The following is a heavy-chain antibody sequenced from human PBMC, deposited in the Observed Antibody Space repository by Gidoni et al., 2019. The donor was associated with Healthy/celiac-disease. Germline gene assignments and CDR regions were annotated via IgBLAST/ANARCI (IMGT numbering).Heavy chain of an antibody. V-gene: IGHV5-51*01. J-gene: IGHJ3*02. CDR3: ARSTYDYGDYSGTFDI. D-gene: IGHD4-17*01. Sequence: EVQLVQSGAEVKKPGESLKISCKGSGYSFTSYWIGWVRQMPGKGLEWMGIIYPGDSDTRYSPSFQGQVTISADKSISTAYLQWSSLKASDTAMYYCARSTYDYGDYSGTFDIWGQGTMVTVSS. CDR2: IYPGDSDT. CDR1: GYSFTSYW.